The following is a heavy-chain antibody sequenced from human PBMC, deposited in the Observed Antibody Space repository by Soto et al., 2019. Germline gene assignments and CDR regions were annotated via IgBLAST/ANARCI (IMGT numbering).Heavy chain of an antibody. CDR1: GGSISSGSYY. CDR2: IYYIGST. V-gene: IGHV4-31*03. Sequence: QVQLQESGPGLVKPSQTLSLTCTVSGGSISSGSYYWSWIRQLPGKGLEWIGYIYYIGSTYYNPSLKSRVTQSVDTAKNQFSLKLNSVTAADTAVYYCATRTDYYYGSGSLGGMDVWGQGTTVTVSS. CDR3: ATRTDYYYGSGSLGGMDV. D-gene: IGHD3-10*01. J-gene: IGHJ6*01.